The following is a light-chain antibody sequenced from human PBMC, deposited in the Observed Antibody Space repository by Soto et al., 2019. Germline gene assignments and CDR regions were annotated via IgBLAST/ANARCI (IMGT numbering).Light chain of an antibody. CDR3: ATCDVDLYTPI. J-gene: IGLJ2*01. Sequence: QSVVTQAPSVSGTPGQRVTISCSGSSSNIESNWVYWYQQLPGTAPKLLIYYNNKQPSGVPDRFSGSKSGTSASLAITGLRSDDEDDYYCATCDVDLYTPIIGGVTKVTVL. CDR1: SSNIESNW. V-gene: IGLV1-47*02. CDR2: YNN.